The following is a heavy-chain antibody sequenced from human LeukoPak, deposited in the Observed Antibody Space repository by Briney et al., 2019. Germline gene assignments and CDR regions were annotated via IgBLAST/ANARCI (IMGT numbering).Heavy chain of an antibody. Sequence: SETLSLTCTVSGYSISSGYFWGWMRQPPGKGLEWIGSIYQSETAHYNPSLKSRVTISVDTSKNQFSLKLSSVTAADTAVYYCARVYYDFWSGHEGSYYYYYMDVWGKGTTVTVSS. V-gene: IGHV4-38-2*02. CDR3: ARVYYDFWSGHEGSYYYYYMDV. J-gene: IGHJ6*03. D-gene: IGHD3-3*01. CDR2: IYQSETA. CDR1: GYSISSGYF.